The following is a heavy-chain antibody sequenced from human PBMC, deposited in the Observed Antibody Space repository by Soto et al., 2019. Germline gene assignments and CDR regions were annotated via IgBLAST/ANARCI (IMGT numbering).Heavy chain of an antibody. CDR2: ISAYNGNT. Sequence: ASVKVSCKASGYTFTSYGISWVRQAPGQGLEWMGWISAYNGNTDYAQKLQGRVTMTTDTSTSTAYTELRSLRSDDTAVYYCARDVFAGDAFDIWGQGTMVTVS. CDR1: GYTFTSYG. CDR3: ARDVFAGDAFDI. J-gene: IGHJ3*02. V-gene: IGHV1-18*04. D-gene: IGHD3-3*01.